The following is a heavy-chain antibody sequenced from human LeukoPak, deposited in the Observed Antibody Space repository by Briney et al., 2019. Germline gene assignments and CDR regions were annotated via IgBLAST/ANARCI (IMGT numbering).Heavy chain of an antibody. CDR3: ARDFKKGSYFDY. CDR1: GFTFNTQG. V-gene: IGHV3-30*02. Sequence: GGSLRLSCAASGFTFNTQGMHRVRQAPGKGLEWVAIIRYDGSNENYADSVKGRFTISRDNSKSTLFLQMNSLRAEDTAVYYCARDFKKGSYFDYWGQGTLVTASS. J-gene: IGHJ4*02. D-gene: IGHD6-6*01. CDR2: IRYDGSNE.